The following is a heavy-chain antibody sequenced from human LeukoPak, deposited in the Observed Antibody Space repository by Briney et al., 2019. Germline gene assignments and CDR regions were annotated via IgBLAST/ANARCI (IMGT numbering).Heavy chain of an antibody. V-gene: IGHV4-34*01. J-gene: IGHJ4*02. D-gene: IGHD4-23*01. Sequence: SETLSLTCAVHGGSFSGYHWNWIRQSPGKGLEWIGEINDRGHTNYNPSLESRSTISVETSKKQFSLNLSSVTAADTAVYYCARDPTTVVTTPYYFDFWGQGTLVTVSS. CDR2: INDRGHT. CDR1: GGSFSGYH. CDR3: ARDPTTVVTTPYYFDF.